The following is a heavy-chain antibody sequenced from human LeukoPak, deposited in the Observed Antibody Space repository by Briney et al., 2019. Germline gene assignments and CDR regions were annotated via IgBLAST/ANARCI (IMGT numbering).Heavy chain of an antibody. D-gene: IGHD1-26*01. CDR3: AKDRSGTYYLIDY. CDR2: ITEDVGTT. Sequence: GGSLRLSCAASGFSFCGYGMHCVRQAPGKGLEGVSLITEDVGTTYYADSVKGRFTISRDNSKNSLYLQMNSLRTEDTAVYYCAKDRSGTYYLIDYWGQGTLVTVSS. J-gene: IGHJ4*02. CDR1: GFSFCGYG. V-gene: IGHV3-43*02.